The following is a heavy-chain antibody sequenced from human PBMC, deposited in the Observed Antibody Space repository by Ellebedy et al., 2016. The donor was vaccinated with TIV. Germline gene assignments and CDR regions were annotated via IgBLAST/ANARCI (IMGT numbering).Heavy chain of an antibody. J-gene: IGHJ4*02. CDR3: ARGRSGTYIHHAFDY. V-gene: IGHV3-23*01. CDR1: GFTFSSYA. D-gene: IGHD1-14*01. Sequence: ESLKISCAASGFTFSSYAMSWVRQAPGKGLEWVSGFGVSGDSTYYVDSVKGRFTISRDNSKNTLYLQMNSLRAEDTAIYYCARGRSGTYIHHAFDYWGQGTLVTVSS. CDR2: FGVSGDST.